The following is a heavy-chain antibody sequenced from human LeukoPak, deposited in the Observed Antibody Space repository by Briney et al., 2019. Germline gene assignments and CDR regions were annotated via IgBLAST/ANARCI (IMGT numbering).Heavy chain of an antibody. CDR3: ARPTVNYGYFDY. CDR2: ISYDGSDE. D-gene: IGHD3-10*01. CDR1: GFTFSNYA. Sequence: GGSLRLSCAASGFTFSNYAMHWVRQAPGKGLEWVAFISYDGSDEFYADSLKGRFTISRDNSKNTLSLQMNSLRAEDTAVYYCARPTVNYGYFDYWGQGTLVTVSS. J-gene: IGHJ4*02. V-gene: IGHV3-30-3*01.